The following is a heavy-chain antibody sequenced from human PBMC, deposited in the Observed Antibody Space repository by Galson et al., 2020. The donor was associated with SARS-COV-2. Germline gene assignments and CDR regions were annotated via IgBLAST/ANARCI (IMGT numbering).Heavy chain of an antibody. CDR2: IKQDGSEK. CDR3: ARVFWTIAVSDAVDY. Sequence: LSLTCAASGFTFSSYWMSWVRQAPGKGLEWVANIKQDGSEKYYVDSVKGRFTISRDNAKNSLYLQMNSLRAEDTAVYYCARVFWTIAVSDAVDYWGQGTLVTVSS. CDR1: GFTFSSYW. J-gene: IGHJ4*02. V-gene: IGHV3-7*01. D-gene: IGHD3-3*01.